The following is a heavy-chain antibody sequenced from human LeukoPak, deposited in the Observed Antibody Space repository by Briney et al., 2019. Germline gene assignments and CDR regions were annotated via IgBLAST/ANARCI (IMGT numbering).Heavy chain of an antibody. CDR3: AREAAPTIFGVVIPHMDA. V-gene: IGHV1-69*05. CDR2: IIPIFGTA. D-gene: IGHD3-3*01. CDR1: GGTFSSYA. Sequence: SVKVSCKASGGTFSSYAISWVRQAPGQGLEWMGRIIPIFGTANYAQKFQGRVTITTDESTSTAYMELSSLRSEDTAVYYCAREAAPTIFGVVIPHMDAWGKGTTVTVSS. J-gene: IGHJ6*03.